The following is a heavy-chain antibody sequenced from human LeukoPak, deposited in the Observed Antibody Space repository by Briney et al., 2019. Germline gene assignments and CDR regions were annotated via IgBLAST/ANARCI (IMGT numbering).Heavy chain of an antibody. D-gene: IGHD6-6*01. J-gene: IGHJ4*02. CDR3: ARHSTIEPRPDY. Sequence: SETLSLTCTVSGASISTYYWSWIRQPPVKGLEWIGCIFYSGSTNSGNTNYNPSLKSRVTISVDTSKNQFSLKLGSVTAADTAVYYCARHSTIEPRPDYWGQGTLVTVSS. CDR2: IFYSGSTN. V-gene: IGHV4-59*08. CDR1: GASISTYY.